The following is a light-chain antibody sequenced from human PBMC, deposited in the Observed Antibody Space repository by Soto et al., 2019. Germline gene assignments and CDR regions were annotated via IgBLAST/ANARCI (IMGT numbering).Light chain of an antibody. J-gene: IGKJ5*01. CDR1: QSISSY. Sequence: DIQMTQSPSSLSSSVGDRVTITCRASQSISSYLNWYQEKPGKAPKLLIYAASSLQSGVPSRFSGSGSGTDLTLTISSLQTEDFANYYCQQSYSTPPITFGQGTRLEI. CDR3: QQSYSTPPIT. CDR2: AAS. V-gene: IGKV1-39*01.